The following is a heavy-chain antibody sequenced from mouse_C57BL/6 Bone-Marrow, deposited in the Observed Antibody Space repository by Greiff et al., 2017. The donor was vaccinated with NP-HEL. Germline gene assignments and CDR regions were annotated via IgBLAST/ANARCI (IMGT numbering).Heavy chain of an antibody. D-gene: IGHD1-1*01. CDR2: INPNNGGT. Sequence: VQLQQSGPELVKPGASVKIPCKASGSTFTDYNMDWVKQSHGKSLEWIGDINPNNGGTIYNQKFKGKATLTVDKSSSTAYMELRSLTSEDTAVYYCARSSTTVVPFDYWGQGTTLTVSS. CDR3: ARSSTTVVPFDY. CDR1: GSTFTDYN. V-gene: IGHV1-18*01. J-gene: IGHJ2*01.